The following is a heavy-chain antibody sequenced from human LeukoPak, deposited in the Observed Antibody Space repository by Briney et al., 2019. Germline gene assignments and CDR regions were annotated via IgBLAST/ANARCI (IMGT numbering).Heavy chain of an antibody. Sequence: ASVKVSCKASGYTFTSYAMHWVRQAPGQRLEWMGWINGGNGNTKYSQKLQGRVTITRDTSASTAYMELRSLRSEDTAVFYCARGPPRLNWFDPWGQGTLVTVSS. CDR3: ARGPPRLNWFDP. CDR2: INGGNGNT. V-gene: IGHV1-3*01. CDR1: GYTFTSYA. J-gene: IGHJ5*02. D-gene: IGHD6-25*01.